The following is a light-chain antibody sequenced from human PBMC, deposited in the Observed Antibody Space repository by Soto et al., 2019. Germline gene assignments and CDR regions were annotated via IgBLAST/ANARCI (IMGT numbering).Light chain of an antibody. Sequence: QSVLTQPPSVSGAPGQRVTISCTGSSSNIGAGFDVHWYQQLPGTAPKLLIYGNINRPSGVPDRFSGSKSGTSASLAITGLQAEDEADYYCQSYDSSLSVHVVFGGGTKLTVL. CDR2: GNI. J-gene: IGLJ2*01. CDR1: SSNIGAGFD. CDR3: QSYDSSLSVHVV. V-gene: IGLV1-40*01.